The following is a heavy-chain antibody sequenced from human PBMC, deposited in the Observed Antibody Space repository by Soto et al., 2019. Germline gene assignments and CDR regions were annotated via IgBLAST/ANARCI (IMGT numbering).Heavy chain of an antibody. V-gene: IGHV4-4*02. Sequence: QVHLQESGPGLVKPSGTLSLTCAVSGGSISSSYWRNWVRQPPGKGLEWIGEIYHSGGTNYSPSLKSRVTISVDKSKNQFSLTLTSVTAADTAVYYCARDVWEDGYLQFWGQGTLVTVSS. CDR3: ARDVWEDGYLQF. D-gene: IGHD2-2*03. CDR1: GGSISSSYW. J-gene: IGHJ1*01. CDR2: IYHSGGT.